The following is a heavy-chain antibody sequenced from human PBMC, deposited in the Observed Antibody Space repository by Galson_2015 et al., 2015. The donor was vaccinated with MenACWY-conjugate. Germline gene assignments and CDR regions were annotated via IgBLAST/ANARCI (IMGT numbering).Heavy chain of an antibody. J-gene: IGHJ3*02. CDR1: GASIRSDS. D-gene: IGHD4-23*01. CDR2: FYYSGST. Sequence: ATLSFTWPVSGASIRSDSWSWRRPSPGKGVERIGHFYYSGSTNYNPSLTGRVTISVDTSKNKFSLKLSSLPPADTSTYYCARAGGSPLHAFDIWGQGTMVTVSS. CDR3: ARAGGSPLHAFDI. V-gene: IGHV4-59*08.